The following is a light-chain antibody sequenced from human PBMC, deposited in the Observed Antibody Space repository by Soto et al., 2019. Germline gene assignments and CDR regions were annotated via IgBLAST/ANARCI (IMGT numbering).Light chain of an antibody. V-gene: IGKV3-20*01. J-gene: IGKJ1*01. Sequence: EIVLTQSPGTLSLSPGERATLSCRASQSVSNNYVAWYRQKPGQAPRLLIYGASNRATGIPDRFSGSGSGTDFSLTISRLEPEDFVVYYCQQYISSPRTFGQGTKVEIK. CDR1: QSVSNNY. CDR2: GAS. CDR3: QQYISSPRT.